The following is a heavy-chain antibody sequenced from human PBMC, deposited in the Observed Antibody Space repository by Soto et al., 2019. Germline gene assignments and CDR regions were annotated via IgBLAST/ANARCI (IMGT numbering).Heavy chain of an antibody. Sequence: GGSLRLSCGASGFTVSKYYMNWVRQAPGKGLEWLSIIYSGGGTYYSESAKGTFTISRDTSKNIVYLQLSSLRAEDTAVYYCARDRTEGLGWYFDLWGHGTLVTVSS. CDR2: IYSGGGT. J-gene: IGHJ2*01. V-gene: IGHV3-66*01. CDR1: GFTVSKYY. CDR3: ARDRTEGLGWYFDL. D-gene: IGHD3-16*01.